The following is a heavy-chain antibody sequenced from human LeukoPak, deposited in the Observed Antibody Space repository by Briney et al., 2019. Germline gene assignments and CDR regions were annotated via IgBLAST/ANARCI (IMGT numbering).Heavy chain of an antibody. J-gene: IGHJ4*02. CDR1: GFTFSDHY. CDR2: TRDKGSSYTT. Sequence: PGRSLRLSCAASGFTFSDHYMDWVRQAPGKGLEWVGRTRDKGSSYTTEYAASVKGRFTVSRDDSKNSVYLQMNSLKTEDTAVYYCARAHGTTWSSHNLDYWGLGTLVSVSS. V-gene: IGHV3-72*01. CDR3: ARAHGTTWSSHNLDY. D-gene: IGHD6-13*01.